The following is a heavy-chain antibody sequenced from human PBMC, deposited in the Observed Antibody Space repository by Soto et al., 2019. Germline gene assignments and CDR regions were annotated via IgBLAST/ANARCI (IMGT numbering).Heavy chain of an antibody. CDR3: AGQHDYGDYSRGDYNRDV. Sequence: ASVKVSCKASGYTFTSYGISWVRQAPGQGLEWMGWISAYNGNTNYAQKLQGRVTMTTDTSTSTAYMVLRSLRSDDTAVYYCAGQHDYGDYSRGDYNRDVWGKGTTVTVSS. D-gene: IGHD4-17*01. J-gene: IGHJ6*03. CDR2: ISAYNGNT. V-gene: IGHV1-18*01. CDR1: GYTFTSYG.